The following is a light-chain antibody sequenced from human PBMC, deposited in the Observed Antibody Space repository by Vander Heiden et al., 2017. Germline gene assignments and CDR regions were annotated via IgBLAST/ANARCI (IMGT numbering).Light chain of an antibody. J-gene: IGKJ2*01. V-gene: IGKV1-39*01. Sequence: DIQMTQSPSSLSASVGDRVTITCRASQSISDYLNWYQQKPGKAPKLLIYAASSLQSGVPSRFSGSGSGTDFTLTISRLQPEDIATYYCQQCESTPSTFGQGTKLEIK. CDR2: AAS. CDR3: QQCESTPST. CDR1: QSISDY.